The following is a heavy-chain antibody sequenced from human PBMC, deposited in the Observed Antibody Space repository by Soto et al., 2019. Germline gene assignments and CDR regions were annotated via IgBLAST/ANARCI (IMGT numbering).Heavy chain of an antibody. Sequence: QVTLKESGPVLVKPTETLTLTCTVSGFSLSNAEVGVGWIRQPPGKALEWLAHIFSNDEKSYTTSLKSRLTIXXHXSXXQVVLTMTNMDPVDTATYYCARIHDCGGDCYPFDYWGQGTLVTVSS. CDR2: IFSNDEK. V-gene: IGHV2-26*01. CDR1: GFSLSNAEVG. J-gene: IGHJ4*02. D-gene: IGHD2-21*02. CDR3: ARIHDCGGDCYPFDY.